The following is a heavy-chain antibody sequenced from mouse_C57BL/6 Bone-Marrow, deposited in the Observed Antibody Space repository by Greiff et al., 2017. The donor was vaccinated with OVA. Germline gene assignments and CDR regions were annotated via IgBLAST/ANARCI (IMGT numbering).Heavy chain of an antibody. CDR2: ISNGGGST. V-gene: IGHV5-12*01. Sequence: EVMLVESGGGLVQPGGSLKLSCAASGFTFSDYYMYWVRQTPEKRLEWVAYISNGGGSTYYPDTVKGRFTISRDNAKNTLYLQMSRLKSEDTAMYYCARFYYGNYVGAMDYWGQGTSVTVSS. CDR3: ARFYYGNYVGAMDY. J-gene: IGHJ4*01. CDR1: GFTFSDYY. D-gene: IGHD2-1*01.